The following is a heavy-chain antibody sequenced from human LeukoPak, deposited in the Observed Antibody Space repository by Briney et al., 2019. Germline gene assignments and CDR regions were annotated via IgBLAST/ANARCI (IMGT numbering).Heavy chain of an antibody. CDR3: AKGSGGLCLVACDYYYMDV. CDR1: GYSISSGYY. V-gene: IGHV4-38-2*01. Sequence: SETLSLTCAVSGYSISSGYYWGWIRQPPGKGLEWIGSIYHSGSTYYNPSLKSRVTISVDTSKNQFSLKLSSVTAADTAIYYCAKGSGGLCLVACDYYYMDVWGKGTTVTISS. J-gene: IGHJ6*03. CDR2: IYHSGST. D-gene: IGHD3-16*01.